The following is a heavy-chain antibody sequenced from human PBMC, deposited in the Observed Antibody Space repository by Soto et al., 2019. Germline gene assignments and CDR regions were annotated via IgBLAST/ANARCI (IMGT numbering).Heavy chain of an antibody. D-gene: IGHD3-10*01. CDR1: GFTFSSYA. Sequence: EVQLLESGGGLVQPGGSLRLSCAASGFTFSSYAMSWVRQAPGKGLEWVSAISGSGGSTYYADSVKGRFTISRDNSKNTLYLQMNSLRAEDTAVYYCAKGTYYYGSGSLSGVPIWGQGTLVTVSS. J-gene: IGHJ4*02. CDR3: AKGTYYYGSGSLSGVPI. CDR2: ISGSGGST. V-gene: IGHV3-23*01.